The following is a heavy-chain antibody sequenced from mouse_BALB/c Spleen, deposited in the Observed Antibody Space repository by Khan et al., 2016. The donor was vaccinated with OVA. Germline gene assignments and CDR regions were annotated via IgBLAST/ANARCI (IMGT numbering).Heavy chain of an antibody. D-gene: IGHD1-1*01. Sequence: EVQLQESGPGLVKPSQSLSLTCTVTGYSITSNYAWNWIRQFPGNKLEWMGYISYSDSTSYNPSLKSRISITRDTSQNQFFLQLNSVTTEDTAKYYCARWNYYGYYFDYWGKGTTLTVSS. CDR2: ISYSDST. CDR3: ARWNYYGYYFDY. CDR1: GYSITSNYA. V-gene: IGHV3-2*02. J-gene: IGHJ2*01.